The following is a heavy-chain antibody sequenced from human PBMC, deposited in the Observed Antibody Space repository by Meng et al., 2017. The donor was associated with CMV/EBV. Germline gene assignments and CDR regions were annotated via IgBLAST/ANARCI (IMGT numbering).Heavy chain of an antibody. D-gene: IGHD5-12*01. CDR1: GSTISSNY. J-gene: IGHJ6*02. CDR2: IYSGGST. CDR3: ARWDIVTTFRKDYYYYGMDV. V-gene: IGHV3-53*01. Sequence: GESLKISCAASGSTISSNYITWVRQAPGKGLEWVSLIYSGGSTYYADSVKGRFTISRDNSKNTLFLQMNSLRAEDTAVYYCARWDIVTTFRKDYYYYGMDVWGQGTTVTVSS.